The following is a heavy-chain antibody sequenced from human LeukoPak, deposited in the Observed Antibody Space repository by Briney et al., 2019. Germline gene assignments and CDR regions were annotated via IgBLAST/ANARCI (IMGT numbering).Heavy chain of an antibody. J-gene: IGHJ4*02. CDR3: AREGGFYRPLDY. CDR1: GGAVTSTNW. CDR2: FHLDGRT. V-gene: IGHV4-4*02. D-gene: IGHD3-3*01. Sequence: PSETLSLTCDVSGGAVTSTNWWAWVRRPPGKGLEWIGEFHLDGRTNYNPSLKSRLIMSVDLPENHISLKLTSVTAADTAVYYCAREGGFYRPLDYSGQGTLVTVSS.